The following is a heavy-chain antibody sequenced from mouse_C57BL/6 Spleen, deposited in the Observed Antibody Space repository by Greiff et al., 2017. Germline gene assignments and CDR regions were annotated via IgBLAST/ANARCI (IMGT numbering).Heavy chain of an antibody. D-gene: IGHD1-1*01. CDR3: ARESSKYYGSSYDYFDY. J-gene: IGHJ2*01. CDR2: INYDGSST. V-gene: IGHV5-16*01. CDR1: GFTFSDYY. Sequence: EVKLVESEGGLVQPGSSMKLSCTASGFTFSDYYMAWVRQVPEKGLEWVANINYDGSSTYYLDSLKSRFIISRDNAKNILYLQMSSLKSEDTATYYCARESSKYYGSSYDYFDYWGQGTTLTVSS.